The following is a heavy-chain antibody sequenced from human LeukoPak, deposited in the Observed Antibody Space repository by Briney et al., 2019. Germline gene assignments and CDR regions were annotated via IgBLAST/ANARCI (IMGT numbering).Heavy chain of an antibody. CDR1: GGSISSYY. V-gene: IGHV4-59*12. D-gene: IGHD1-7*01. J-gene: IGHJ5*02. CDR2: IYYSGST. CDR3: ARGTRYNWFDP. Sequence: PSETLSLTCTVSGGSISSYYWSWIRQPPGKGLEWIGYIYYSGSTNYNPSLKSRVTISVDTSKNQFSLKLSSVTAADTAVYYCARGTRYNWFDPWGQGTLVTVSS.